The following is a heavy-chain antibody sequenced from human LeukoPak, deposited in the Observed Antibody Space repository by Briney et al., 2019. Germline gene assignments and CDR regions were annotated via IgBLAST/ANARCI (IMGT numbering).Heavy chain of an antibody. D-gene: IGHD6-13*01. CDR2: ISGSGGST. Sequence: PGGSLRLSCAASGFTFSSYAMSWVRQAPGKGLEWDSAISGSGGSTYYADSVKGRFTISRDNSKNTLYLQMNSLRAEDTAVYYCAKDLKMWQQLRWFDPWGQGTLVTVSS. CDR3: AKDLKMWQQLRWFDP. V-gene: IGHV3-23*01. J-gene: IGHJ5*02. CDR1: GFTFSSYA.